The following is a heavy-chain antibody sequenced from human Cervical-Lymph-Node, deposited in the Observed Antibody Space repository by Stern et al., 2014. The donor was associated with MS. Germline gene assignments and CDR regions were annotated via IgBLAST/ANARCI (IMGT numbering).Heavy chain of an antibody. J-gene: IGHJ4*02. Sequence: QVQLVASGAGMKKPGSSVKVSCKASGGSFSSYAVNWVRQAPGQAPEWMGGIIPMFGAANYAQKFQGRVTLIADESTSTVYMEMISLTSEDTAVYYCTREATAHSGTFDFWGQGTLVTV. D-gene: IGHD1-14*01. CDR3: TREATAHSGTFDF. CDR2: IIPMFGAA. V-gene: IGHV1-69*01. CDR1: GGSFSSYA.